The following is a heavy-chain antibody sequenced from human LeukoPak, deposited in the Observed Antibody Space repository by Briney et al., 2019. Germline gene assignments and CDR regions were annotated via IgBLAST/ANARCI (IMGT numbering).Heavy chain of an antibody. D-gene: IGHD1-26*01. J-gene: IGHJ4*02. CDR2: ISSDGSGT. CDR3: TRDLGGATWGEWNY. Sequence: GSLRLSCAASGFTFSNYWMHWVRQAPGKGLVWVSRISSDGSGTNYADSVKGRFTISRDNAKNILYLQMNSLRVEDTAVHYCTRDLGGATWGEWNYWGQGTLVTVSS. CDR1: GFTFSNYW. V-gene: IGHV3-74*01.